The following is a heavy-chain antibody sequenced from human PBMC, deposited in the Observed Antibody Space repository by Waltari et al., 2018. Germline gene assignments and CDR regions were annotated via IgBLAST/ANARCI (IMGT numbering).Heavy chain of an antibody. V-gene: IGHV4-38-2*01. Sequence: QVQLQESGPGLVKPSETLSPTCAVSGYSISSGYYWGWIRQPPGKGLEWIGSIYHSGSTYYNPSLKSRVTISVDTSKNQFSLKLSSVTAADTAVYYCAAGGDGYGNNYYYYYYMDVWGKGTTVTVSS. J-gene: IGHJ6*03. D-gene: IGHD5-12*01. CDR1: GYSISSGYY. CDR2: IYHSGST. CDR3: AAGGDGYGNNYYYYYYMDV.